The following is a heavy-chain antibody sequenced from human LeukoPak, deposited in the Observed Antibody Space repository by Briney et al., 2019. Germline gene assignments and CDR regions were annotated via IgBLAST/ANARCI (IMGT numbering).Heavy chain of an antibody. J-gene: IGHJ3*02. CDR1: GGSISSGSYY. V-gene: IGHV4-61*01. D-gene: IGHD2-21*02. Sequence: SETLSLTCTISGGSISSGSYYWSWIRQPPGKGLEWIGYIYYSGSTNYNPSLKSRVTISVDTSKNQFSLKLSSVTAADTAVYYCASSDGGDPTEAFDIWGQGTMVTVSS. CDR3: ASSDGGDPTEAFDI. CDR2: IYYSGST.